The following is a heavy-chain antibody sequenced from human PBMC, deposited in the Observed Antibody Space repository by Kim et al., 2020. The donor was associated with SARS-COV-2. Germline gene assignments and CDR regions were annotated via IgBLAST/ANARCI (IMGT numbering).Heavy chain of an antibody. Sequence: GGSLRLSCAASGFTFSSYWMSWVRQAPGKGLEWVANIKQDGSEKYYVDSVKGRFTISRDNAKNSLYLQMNSLRAEDTAVYYCARDLPDYCGSGSYLDYWGQGTLVTVSS. CDR2: IKQDGSEK. CDR1: GFTFSSYW. V-gene: IGHV3-7*01. CDR3: ARDLPDYCGSGSYLDY. J-gene: IGHJ4*02. D-gene: IGHD3-10*01.